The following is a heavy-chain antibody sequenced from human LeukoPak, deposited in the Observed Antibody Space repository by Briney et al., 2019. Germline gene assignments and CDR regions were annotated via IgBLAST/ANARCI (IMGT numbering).Heavy chain of an antibody. CDR1: GGSISSYY. V-gene: IGHV4-59*01. J-gene: IGHJ3*02. Sequence: PSETLSLTCTVSGGSISSYYWSWIRQPPGKGLEWIAYIDYSGSTNYNPSPKSRLTISLDASKNQFSLKLSSVTAADTAVYYCARDRRRDLLHAFDIWGQGTMVTVSS. CDR2: IDYSGST. CDR3: ARDRRRDLLHAFDI. D-gene: IGHD1-26*01.